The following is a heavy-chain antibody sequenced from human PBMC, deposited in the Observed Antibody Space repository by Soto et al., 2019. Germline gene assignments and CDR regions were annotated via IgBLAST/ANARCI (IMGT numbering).Heavy chain of an antibody. J-gene: IGHJ4*02. V-gene: IGHV3-23*01. CDR3: ARGRESTWYSVPKNANDY. D-gene: IGHD6-13*01. Sequence: GGSLRLSCAASEFTFSSFAMSWVRQAPGKGLEWVSSISASGSYIYYADSVRGRFTVSRDNSNNTLYLQVDSLRAEDTALYYCARGRESTWYSVPKNANDYWGQGTLVTVSS. CDR1: EFTFSSFA. CDR2: ISASGSYI.